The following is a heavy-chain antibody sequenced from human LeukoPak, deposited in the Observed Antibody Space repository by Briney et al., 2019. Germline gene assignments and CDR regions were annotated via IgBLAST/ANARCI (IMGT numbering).Heavy chain of an antibody. D-gene: IGHD1-7*01. J-gene: IGHJ4*02. V-gene: IGHV1-69*04. CDR1: GGTFSSHA. Sequence: GASVKVSCKASGGTFSSHAISWVRQAPGQGLEWMGRIIPILGIANYAQKFQGRVTITADTSTSTAYMDLSSLRSEDTAVYYCARGVTGTNLQDYWGQGTLVTVSS. CDR2: IIPILGIA. CDR3: ARGVTGTNLQDY.